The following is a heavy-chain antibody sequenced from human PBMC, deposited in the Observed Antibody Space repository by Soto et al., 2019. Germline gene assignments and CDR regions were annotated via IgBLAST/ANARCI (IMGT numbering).Heavy chain of an antibody. V-gene: IGHV3-23*01. CDR1: GFTFNAYA. J-gene: IGHJ4*02. Sequence: EVQLLESGGDLVQPGGSLRLSCAASGFTFNAYAMTWVRQAPGKGLEWASAIGGSGGNRYYAASVKGRFTISRDNSKDTLDLQMNRLRVEDTAVYYCARVASDYINSIDHWGQGILVTVSS. D-gene: IGHD4-4*01. CDR2: IGGSGGNR. CDR3: ARVASDYINSIDH.